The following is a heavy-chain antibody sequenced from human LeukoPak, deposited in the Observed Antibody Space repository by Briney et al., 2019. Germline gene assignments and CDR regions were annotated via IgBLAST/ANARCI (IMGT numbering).Heavy chain of an antibody. CDR2: ISSSSSTI. CDR3: ARGGSILVVYEDHFDY. J-gene: IGHJ4*02. CDR1: RFTFSSYS. V-gene: IGHV3-48*02. Sequence: GGSLRLSCAPSRFTFSSYSMNWVRDGPGKGLEWGSYISSSSSTIYYADSVKGRFTISRDNAKNALYLQMNSLRDEDTAVYYCARGGSILVVYEDHFDYWVQGTLVTLSS. D-gene: IGHD2-8*02.